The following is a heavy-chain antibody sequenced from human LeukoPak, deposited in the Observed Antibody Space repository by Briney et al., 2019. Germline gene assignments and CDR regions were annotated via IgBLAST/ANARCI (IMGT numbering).Heavy chain of an antibody. V-gene: IGHV4-39*01. CDR1: GGSISSSSYY. D-gene: IGHD3-16*01. J-gene: IGHJ4*02. CDR3: ARRSGVYYFDY. CDR2: IYYSGSS. Sequence: SETLSLTCNVSGGSISSSSYYWGWIRQPPGKGLEWIGSIYYSGSSYYNPSLKSRVTISVDTSKNQFSLNLSTVTAADTAVYYCARRSGVYYFDYWGQGTLVTVSS.